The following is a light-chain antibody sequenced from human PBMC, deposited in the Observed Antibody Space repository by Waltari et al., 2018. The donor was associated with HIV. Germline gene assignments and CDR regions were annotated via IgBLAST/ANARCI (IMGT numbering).Light chain of an antibody. CDR3: QQYDDLPLT. V-gene: IGKV1-33*01. J-gene: IGKJ5*01. CDR2: DTS. Sequence: DIQMTQSPSSLSASVGDRVTITCLASQDIRNYLNWYQQKPGKAPNLLIYDTSNLQGGVPSRFSGSGSGTDFTFTIRSLQPEDVATYYCQQYDDLPLTFGQGTRLEIK. CDR1: QDIRNY.